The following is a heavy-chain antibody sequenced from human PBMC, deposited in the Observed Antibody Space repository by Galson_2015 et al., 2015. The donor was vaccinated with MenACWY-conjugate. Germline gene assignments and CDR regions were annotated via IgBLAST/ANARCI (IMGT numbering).Heavy chain of an antibody. CDR1: GFTFRSYE. V-gene: IGHV3-48*03. Sequence: LRLSCAASGFTFRSYEMNWVRQAPGKGLAWVSYISSSGNTIYYADSVKGRFTISRDNAKNSLYLQMNSLRAEDTAVYYCARGVYDSSGYYFPWGQGTLVTVSS. CDR3: ARGVYDSSGYYFP. J-gene: IGHJ1*01. CDR2: ISSSGNTI. D-gene: IGHD3-22*01.